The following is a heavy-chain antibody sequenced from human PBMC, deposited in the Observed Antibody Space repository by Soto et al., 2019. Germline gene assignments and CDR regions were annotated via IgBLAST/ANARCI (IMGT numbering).Heavy chain of an antibody. V-gene: IGHV3-74*01. CDR1: GFTFSSYW. D-gene: IGHD2-15*01. CDR2: INSDGSST. J-gene: IGHJ6*02. Sequence: EVQLVESGGGLVQPGGSLRLSCAASGFTFSSYWMHWVRQAPGKGLVWVSRINSDGSSTSYADSVKGRFTISRDNAKNTLYLQMNSRRAEDTAVYYCARGVVVVAVTDYYGMDVWGQGTTVTVSS. CDR3: ARGVVVVAVTDYYGMDV.